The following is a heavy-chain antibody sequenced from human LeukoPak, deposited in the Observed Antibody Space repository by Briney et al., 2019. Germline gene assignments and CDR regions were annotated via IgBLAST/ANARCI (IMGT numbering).Heavy chain of an antibody. CDR3: AREGGPYRPLDY. J-gene: IGHJ4*02. Sequence: TASETLSLTCGVSGGSISNTNWWTWFRQPPGKGLEWIGEVNLQGSTNYNPSLKSRVAISVDKSENHISLKLTSVTAAGTAVYYCAREGGPYRPLDYSGQGTLVTVAS. CDR1: GGSISNTNW. CDR2: VNLQGST. V-gene: IGHV4-4*02.